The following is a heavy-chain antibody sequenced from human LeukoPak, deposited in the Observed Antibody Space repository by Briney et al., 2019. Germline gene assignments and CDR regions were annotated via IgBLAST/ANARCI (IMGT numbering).Heavy chain of an antibody. J-gene: IGHJ3*02. D-gene: IGHD3-10*01. CDR2: IKRKTDGGTT. Sequence: GGSLRLSCAASGFTFSNAWMSWVRQAPGKGLEWVGRIKRKTDGGTTDYAAPVKGRFTISRDDSKNTLYLQMNSLKTEDTAVYYCTTDHVLLWFGELLSDAFDIWGQGTMVTVPS. V-gene: IGHV3-15*01. CDR3: TTDHVLLWFGELLSDAFDI. CDR1: GFTFSNAW.